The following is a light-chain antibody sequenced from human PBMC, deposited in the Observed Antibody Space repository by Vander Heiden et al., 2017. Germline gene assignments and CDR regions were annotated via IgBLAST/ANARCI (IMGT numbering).Light chain of an antibody. CDR3: LQDYGYPRT. J-gene: IGKJ4*01. CDR2: AAS. V-gene: IGKV1-6*01. Sequence: AIQMTQSPSSLSAFVGDRVTITCRGSQVIGNDLGWYQQKPGKAPKLLIYAASSSQSGVPSRFSGSGSGTDFTLTISSLQPEDCATYYCLQDYGYPRTFGGGTKVEIK. CDR1: QVIGND.